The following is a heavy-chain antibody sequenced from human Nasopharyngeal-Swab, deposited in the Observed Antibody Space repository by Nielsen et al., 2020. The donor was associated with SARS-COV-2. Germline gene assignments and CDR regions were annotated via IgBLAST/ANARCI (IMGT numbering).Heavy chain of an antibody. J-gene: IGHJ4*02. V-gene: IGHV3-30*18. D-gene: IGHD6-13*01. Sequence: GESLKTSCAASGFTFSRYGMHWVRQVPGKGLEWVAVLSNDGGDKYYADSVKGRFTISRDNSKNTLYLQMNSLRPEDTAAYYCAKAGEVAAARYYFDYWGQGTLVTVSS. CDR3: AKAGEVAAARYYFDY. CDR1: GFTFSRYG. CDR2: LSNDGGDK.